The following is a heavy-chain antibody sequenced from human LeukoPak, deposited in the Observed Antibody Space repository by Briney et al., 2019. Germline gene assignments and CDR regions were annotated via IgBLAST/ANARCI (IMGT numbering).Heavy chain of an antibody. J-gene: IGHJ5*02. CDR1: GGSISSYY. D-gene: IGHD1-14*01. V-gene: IGHV4-59*01. CDR3: ASFPGFNWFDP. Sequence: SETLSLTCTVSGGSISSYYWSWIRQPPGKGLEWIGYIYYSGSTNYNPSLKSRVTISVDTSKNQFSLKLSSVTAADTAVYYCASFPGFNWFDPWGQGTLVTVSS. CDR2: IYYSGST.